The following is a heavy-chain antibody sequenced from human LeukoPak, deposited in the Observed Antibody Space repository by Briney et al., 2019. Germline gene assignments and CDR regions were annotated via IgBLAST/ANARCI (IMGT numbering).Heavy chain of an antibody. CDR3: XXXXXLXXLXY. CDR1: XYX. V-gene: IGHV3-21*01. J-gene: IGHJ4*02. Sequence: XYXXNXVRQAPGXGLXWVSSISSSSSYIYYADSVKGRFTISRDNAKXSLYLQMNRLRAEDTAVYYXXXXXXLXXLXYWGQGXLXTVSS. CDR2: ISSSSSYI.